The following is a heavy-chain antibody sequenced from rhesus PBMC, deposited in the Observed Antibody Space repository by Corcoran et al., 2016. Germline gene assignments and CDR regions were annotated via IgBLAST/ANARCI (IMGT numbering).Heavy chain of an antibody. CDR3: ARLYSSWSDACDV. Sequence: QLPLQEWGPGLVKRSEALSVSGAVSGGSIRRNYWSWIRQAQGKRVEWIGRPSGSGGSTDYNPPLKSRSTISTDTSKNQSSLKLSSVTAADTAVYYCARLYSSWSDACDVWGQGLRVTVSS. D-gene: IGHD6-13*01. CDR1: GGSIRRNY. CDR2: PSGSGGST. V-gene: IGHV4-173*01. J-gene: IGHJ3*01.